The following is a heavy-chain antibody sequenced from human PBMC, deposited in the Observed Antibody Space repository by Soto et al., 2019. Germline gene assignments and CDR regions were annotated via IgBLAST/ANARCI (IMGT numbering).Heavy chain of an antibody. J-gene: IGHJ4*02. CDR1: GFTFSYYY. D-gene: IGHD5-18*01. CDR3: ASNAIKIWLFEY. CDR2: ISSSGSTI. Sequence: RRLSFASSGFTFSYYYISFIRQAQGKGLEWVSYISSSGSTIYYADSVKGRFTISRDNAKNSLYLQMNSLRAEDTAVYYFASNAIKIWLFEYWGQGTMVTVSS. V-gene: IGHV3-11*01.